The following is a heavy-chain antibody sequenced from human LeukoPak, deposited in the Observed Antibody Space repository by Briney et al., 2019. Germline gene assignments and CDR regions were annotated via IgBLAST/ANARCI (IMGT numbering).Heavy chain of an antibody. J-gene: IGHJ4*02. V-gene: IGHV1-69*05. D-gene: IGHD4-17*01. CDR1: GGTFSIYA. CDR2: IIPIFGTA. Sequence: ASVKVTCKSSGGTFSIYAISWVRQAPGQGLEWMGGIIPIFGTANYAQKFQGRVTITTDESTSTAYMELSSLRSEDTAVYYCARGGDYGDPDYWGQGTLVTVSS. CDR3: ARGGDYGDPDY.